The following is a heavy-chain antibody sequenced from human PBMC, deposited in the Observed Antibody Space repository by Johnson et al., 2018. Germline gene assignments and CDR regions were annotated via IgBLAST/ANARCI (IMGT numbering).Heavy chain of an antibody. CDR3: ARVIRSPHDYYYYYYMDV. V-gene: IGHV4-59*01. Sequence: QVQLQESGPGLVKPSETLSLTCTVSGGSISSYYWSWIRQPPGKGLEWIGYIYYSGSTTYNPSLQRRVTISVDTSKNQFSLKLSSVTAADTAVYYCARVIRSPHDYYYYYYMDVWGKGTTVTVSS. J-gene: IGHJ6*03. CDR2: IYYSGST. CDR1: GGSISSYY. D-gene: IGHD3-16*01.